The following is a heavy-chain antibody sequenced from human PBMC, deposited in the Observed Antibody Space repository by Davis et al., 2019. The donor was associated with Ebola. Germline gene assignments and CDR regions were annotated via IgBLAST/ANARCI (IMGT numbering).Heavy chain of an antibody. CDR3: AAGRGGAYDFWSAFDP. J-gene: IGHJ5*02. CDR2: INPSGGST. CDR1: GYSFTTYY. D-gene: IGHD3-3*01. V-gene: IGHV1-46*01. Sequence: ASVKVSCKASGYSFTTYYMHWVRQAPGQGLEWMGIINPSGGSTSYAQKFQGRVTMTTDTSTSTVYMELSSLRSEDTAVYYCAAGRGGAYDFWSAFDPWGQGTLVTVSS.